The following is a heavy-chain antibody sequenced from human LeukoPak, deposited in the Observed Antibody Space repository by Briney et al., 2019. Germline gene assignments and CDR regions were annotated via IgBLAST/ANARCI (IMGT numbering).Heavy chain of an antibody. V-gene: IGHV4-30-4*08. CDR2: IYNSGST. D-gene: IGHD3-10*01. J-gene: IGHJ6*03. CDR1: GDSISSGDYY. Sequence: SQTLSLTCTVSGDSISSGDYYWSWIRQPPGKGLEWIGYIYNSGSTYYNPSLKSRDTISADTSKNQCSLKLSSVTAADTAVYYCVRGTGYYYYMDVWGIGTTVTVSS. CDR3: VRGTGYYYYMDV.